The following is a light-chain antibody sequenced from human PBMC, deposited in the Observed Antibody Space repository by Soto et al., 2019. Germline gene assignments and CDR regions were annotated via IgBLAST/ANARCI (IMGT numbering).Light chain of an antibody. CDR1: QSISSY. Sequence: DIQMTQSPSSLSASVGDRVTITCRASQSISSYLNWYQQKPGKAPTLLIYDASSLQSGVPSRFSGSGSGTDFTLTISSLQPEEFATYYCQQSYSTPLITFGQGTRLEIK. CDR2: DAS. CDR3: QQSYSTPLIT. J-gene: IGKJ5*01. V-gene: IGKV1-39*01.